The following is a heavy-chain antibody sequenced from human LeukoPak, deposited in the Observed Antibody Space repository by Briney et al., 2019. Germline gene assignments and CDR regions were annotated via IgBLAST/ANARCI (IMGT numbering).Heavy chain of an antibody. CDR2: ISAYNGNT. D-gene: IGHD3-22*01. J-gene: IGHJ4*02. CDR3: ARDGGYGYYDSSGYYPLN. Sequence: ASVKVSCKASGYTFTSYGISWVRQAPGQGLEWMGWISAYNGNTNYAQKLQGRVTMTTDTSTSTAYMELRSLRSDDTAVYYCARDGGYGYYDSSGYYPLNWGQGTLVTVSS. V-gene: IGHV1-18*01. CDR1: GYTFTSYG.